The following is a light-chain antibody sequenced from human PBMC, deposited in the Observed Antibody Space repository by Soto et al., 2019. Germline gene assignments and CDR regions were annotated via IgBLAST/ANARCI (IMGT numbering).Light chain of an antibody. Sequence: EIVLTQSPGTLSLSPGERATLSCRASQTVISNYLAWYQQKPGQAPRVLIHGASSRATGIPDRFNGSGSGTDFTFTISRLEPEDFAVYYCQQYSSSPRTFGQGTKVDIK. CDR1: QTVISNY. J-gene: IGKJ1*01. CDR2: GAS. V-gene: IGKV3-20*01. CDR3: QQYSSSPRT.